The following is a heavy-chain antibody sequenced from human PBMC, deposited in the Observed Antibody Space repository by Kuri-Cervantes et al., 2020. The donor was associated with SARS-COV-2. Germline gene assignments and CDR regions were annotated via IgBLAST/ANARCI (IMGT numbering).Heavy chain of an antibody. D-gene: IGHD3-22*01. CDR1: GFTFSSYG. V-gene: IGHV3-33*01. CDR2: IWYDGSNK. CDR3: ARASSGYDDWYFDL. J-gene: IGHJ2*01. Sequence: GESLKISCAASGFTFSSYGMHWVRQAPGKGLEWVAVIWYDGSNKYYADSVKGRFTISRDNSKNTLYRQMNSLRAEDTAVYYCARASSGYDDWYFDLWGRGNRVNVSS.